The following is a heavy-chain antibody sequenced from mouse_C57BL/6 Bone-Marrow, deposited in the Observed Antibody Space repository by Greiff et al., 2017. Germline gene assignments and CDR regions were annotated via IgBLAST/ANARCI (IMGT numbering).Heavy chain of an antibody. V-gene: IGHV1-55*01. Sequence: QVQLQQPGAELVKPGASVKMSCKASGYTFTSYWITWVKQRPGQGLEWIGDIYPGSGSTNYNVKFKSKATLTVDTSSSTAYMQLSSLTSEDSAVYYCARNYYGNYVFDYWGQGTTLTVSS. J-gene: IGHJ2*01. CDR1: GYTFTSYW. CDR2: IYPGSGST. CDR3: ARNYYGNYVFDY. D-gene: IGHD2-1*01.